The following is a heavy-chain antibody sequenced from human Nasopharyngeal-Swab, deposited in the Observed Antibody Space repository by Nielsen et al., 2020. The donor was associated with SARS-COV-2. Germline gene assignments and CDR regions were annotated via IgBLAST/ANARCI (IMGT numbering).Heavy chain of an antibody. CDR3: ARWNIAAAGTSSWFDP. Sequence: WVRQAPGQGLEWMGGIIPIFGTANYAQKFQGRVTITRDTSASTAYMELSSLRSEDTAVYYCARWNIAAAGTSSWFDPWGQGTRVTVSS. D-gene: IGHD6-13*01. CDR2: IIPIFGTA. J-gene: IGHJ5*02. V-gene: IGHV1-69*05.